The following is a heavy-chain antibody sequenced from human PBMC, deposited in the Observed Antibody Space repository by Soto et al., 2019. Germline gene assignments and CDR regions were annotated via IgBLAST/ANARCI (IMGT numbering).Heavy chain of an antibody. J-gene: IGHJ3*02. CDR2: IRSNGGSP. V-gene: IGHV3-64*01. CDR3: ARDQRAYDI. D-gene: IGHD6-25*01. CDR1: GFIFSNYA. Sequence: GGSLRLSCSASGFIFSNYAMHWVRQAPGKGLEFVSVIRSNGGSPNYANSVKGRFTISRDNSKNTLYLQMGSLRPEDTGVYYCARDQRAYDIWGQGTMVTVSS.